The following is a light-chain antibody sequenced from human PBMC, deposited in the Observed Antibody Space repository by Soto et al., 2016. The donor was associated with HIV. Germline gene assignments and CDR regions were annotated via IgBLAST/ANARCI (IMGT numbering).Light chain of an antibody. CDR1: NIRSKT. CDR2: NDN. V-gene: IGLV3-21*02. J-gene: IGLJ3*02. CDR3: QVWDTTTEHRV. Sequence: SYELTQPPSVSVAPGETATITCGGNNIRSKTVHWYQQKTGLAPVLIVYNDNDRPSGIPERFSGSNSGNTATLTISRVEAGDEADFYRQVWDTTTEHRVFGGGTRLTVL.